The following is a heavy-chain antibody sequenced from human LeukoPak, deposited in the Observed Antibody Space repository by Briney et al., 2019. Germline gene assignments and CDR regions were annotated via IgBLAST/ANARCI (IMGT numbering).Heavy chain of an antibody. Sequence: SVKVSCKASGGTFSSYAISWVRQAPGQGLEWMGRIIPILGIANYAQKFQGRVTITADKSTSTAYMELSSLRSEDTAVYYCARVGEGKQFDYWGQGTLVIVSS. D-gene: IGHD3-10*01. J-gene: IGHJ4*02. CDR2: IIPILGIA. V-gene: IGHV1-69*04. CDR1: GGTFSSYA. CDR3: ARVGEGKQFDY.